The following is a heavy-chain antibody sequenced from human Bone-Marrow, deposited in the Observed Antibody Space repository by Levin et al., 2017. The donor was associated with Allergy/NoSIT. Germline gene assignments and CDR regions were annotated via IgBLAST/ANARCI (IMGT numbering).Heavy chain of an antibody. Sequence: SETLSLTCTVSGGSISSYYWSWIRQPAGKGLEWIGRIYTSGSTNYNPSLKSRVTMSVDTSKNQFSLKLSSVTAADTAVYYCARCSEGTTYNWFDPWGQGTLVTVSS. CDR1: GGSISSYY. CDR3: ARCSEGTTYNWFDP. D-gene: IGHD1-14*01. J-gene: IGHJ5*02. V-gene: IGHV4-4*07. CDR2: IYTSGST.